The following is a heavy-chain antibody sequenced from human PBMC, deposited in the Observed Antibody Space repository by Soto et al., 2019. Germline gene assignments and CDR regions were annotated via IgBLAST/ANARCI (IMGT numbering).Heavy chain of an antibody. CDR2: ISGSSSMI. J-gene: IGHJ5*02. V-gene: IGHV3-48*03. CDR1: GSTFSRYE. Sequence: GSLLAPCTASGSTFSRYEMNWVRQAPGKGLEWVSYISGSSSMIYYADSVKGRFTISRDNAKNSLYLQMNRLRAEDTAVYYCANDFWSEYSWGQGTLVTVSS. D-gene: IGHD3-3*01. CDR3: ANDFWSEYS.